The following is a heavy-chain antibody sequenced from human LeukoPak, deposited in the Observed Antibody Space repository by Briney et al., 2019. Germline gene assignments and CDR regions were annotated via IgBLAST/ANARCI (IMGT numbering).Heavy chain of an antibody. V-gene: IGHV4-59*08. J-gene: IGHJ4*02. CDR1: GGSLSRYY. CDR2: VYYSGST. CDR3: ARVHSGYFIDY. D-gene: IGHD3-22*01. Sequence: SETLSLTCTVSGGSLSRYYWSWMRQPPGKGLEWIGYVYYSGSTKYHPSRQIRVSISIDTSKNQFSMKVTSMTAADTAVYYCARVHSGYFIDYWGQGTLVTVSS.